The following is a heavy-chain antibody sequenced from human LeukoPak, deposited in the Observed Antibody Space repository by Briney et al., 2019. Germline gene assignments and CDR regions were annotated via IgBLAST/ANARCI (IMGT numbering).Heavy chain of an antibody. CDR2: IYYSGST. J-gene: IGHJ4*02. CDR1: GGSISSSVYY. V-gene: IGHV4-39*01. Sequence: PSETLSLSCTVSGGSISSSVYYWGWIRQPPGKGLEWIGSIYYSGSTYDNPSLKSRVTISVDTSKNRFSLKLSSVTAADTAVYYCARQNWNYFQYPEEFDYWGQGILVTVSS. D-gene: IGHD3-10*01. CDR3: ARQNWNYFQYPEEFDY.